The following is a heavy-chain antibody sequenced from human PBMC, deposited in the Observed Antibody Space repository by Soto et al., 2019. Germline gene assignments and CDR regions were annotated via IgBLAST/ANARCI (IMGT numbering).Heavy chain of an antibody. CDR3: ATGYCSSTSCYRYFDL. J-gene: IGHJ2*01. D-gene: IGHD2-2*02. CDR1: GGSFSGYY. CDR2: INHSGST. V-gene: IGHV4-34*01. Sequence: QVQLQQWGAGLLKPSETLSLTCAVYGGSFSGYYWSWIRQPPGKGLEWIGEINHSGSTNYNPSLKSRVTISVDTSKNQFSLKLSSVTAADTAVYYCATGYCSSTSCYRYFDLWGRGTLVTVSS.